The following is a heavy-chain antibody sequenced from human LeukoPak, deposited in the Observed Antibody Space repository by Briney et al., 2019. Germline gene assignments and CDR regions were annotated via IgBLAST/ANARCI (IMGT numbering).Heavy chain of an antibody. CDR1: GFSLSTSGVG. J-gene: IGHJ4*02. CDR3: AHFGLSGSYYLAFDY. Sequence: SGPTLVKPTQTLTLPCTFSGFSLSTSGVGVGWIRQPPGKALEWLALIYWDDDKRYSPSLKSRLTITKDTSKNQVVLTMTNMDPVDTATYYCAHFGLSGSYYLAFDYWGQGTLVTVSS. D-gene: IGHD1-26*01. CDR2: IYWDDDK. V-gene: IGHV2-5*02.